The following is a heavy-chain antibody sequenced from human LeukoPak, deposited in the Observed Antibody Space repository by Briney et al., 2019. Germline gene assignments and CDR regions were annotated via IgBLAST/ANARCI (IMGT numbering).Heavy chain of an antibody. D-gene: IGHD6-13*01. J-gene: IGHJ3*02. V-gene: IGHV4-30-4*01. CDR2: IYYSGST. CDR1: GGSISSGDYY. CDR3: ARASEDSSSWCIHAFDI. Sequence: SQTLSLTCTVSGGSISSGDYYWSWIRQPPGKGLEWIGYIYYSGSTYYNPSLKSRVTISVDTSKNQFSLKLSSVTAADTAVYYCARASEDSSSWCIHAFDIWGQGTMVTVSS.